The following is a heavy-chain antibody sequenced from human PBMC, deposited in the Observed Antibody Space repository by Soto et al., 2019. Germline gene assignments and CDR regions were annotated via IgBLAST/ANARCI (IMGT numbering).Heavy chain of an antibody. CDR2: IIPIFGTA. V-gene: IGHV1-69*13. D-gene: IGHD3-10*01. CDR3: ARSGITMVRGVILNYYGMDV. J-gene: IGHJ6*02. Sequence: SLQVSCQASGGTFSSYAISCVRQAPGQGLELMGGIIPIFGTANYAQKFQGRVTITADESTSTAYMELSSLRSEDTAVYYCARSGITMVRGVILNYYGMDVWGQGTTVTVSS. CDR1: GGTFSSYA.